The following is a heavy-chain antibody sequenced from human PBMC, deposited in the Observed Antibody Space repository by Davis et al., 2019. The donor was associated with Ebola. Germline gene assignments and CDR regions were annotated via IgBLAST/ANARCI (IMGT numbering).Heavy chain of an antibody. CDR1: GFTFRDYY. J-gene: IGHJ3*02. Sequence: GESLKISCAASGFTFRDYYMSWIRQAPGKGLVWVSRINSDGSSTRFADSVKGRFTISRDNAKNTLYLQMNSLRAEDTAVYYCARGDSHAFDIWGQGTMVTVSS. CDR2: INSDGSST. CDR3: ARGDSHAFDI. V-gene: IGHV3-74*01.